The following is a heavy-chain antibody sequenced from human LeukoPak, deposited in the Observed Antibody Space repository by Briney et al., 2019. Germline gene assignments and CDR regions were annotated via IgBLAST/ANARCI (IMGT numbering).Heavy chain of an antibody. CDR2: INPNSGGT. Sequence: ASVKVSCKASGYTFTGYYMHWVRQAPGQGLEWMGWINPNSGGTNYAQKFQGRVTMTRDTSISTAYMELSRLRSDDTAVYYCAGARYSGSYYIFDYWGQGTLVTVSS. CDR1: GYTFTGYY. CDR3: AGARYSGSYYIFDY. D-gene: IGHD1-26*01. J-gene: IGHJ4*02. V-gene: IGHV1-2*02.